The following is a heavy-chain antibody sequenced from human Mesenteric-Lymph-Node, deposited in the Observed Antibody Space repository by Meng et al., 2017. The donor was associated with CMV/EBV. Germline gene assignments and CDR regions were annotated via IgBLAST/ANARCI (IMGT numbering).Heavy chain of an antibody. J-gene: IGHJ4*02. D-gene: IGHD1-1*01. CDR3: ARTYNAAFDN. Sequence: TCTFAGCSVATSGVGVGWIRQPPGKALEWLVLIYWDDDKRYSPSLKSRLTITKDTSKNQVVLTMTNMDPVDTATYYCARTYNAAFDNWGQGTLVTVSS. CDR1: GCSVATSGVG. CDR2: IYWDDDK. V-gene: IGHV2-5*02.